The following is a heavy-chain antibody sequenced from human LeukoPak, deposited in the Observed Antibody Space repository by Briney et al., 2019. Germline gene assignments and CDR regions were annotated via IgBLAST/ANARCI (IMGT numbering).Heavy chain of an antibody. D-gene: IGHD5-12*01. V-gene: IGHV4-34*01. CDR1: GGSFSGYY. CDR3: ARDGTSGYDHYWYFDL. CDR2: INHSGST. Sequence: SETLSLTCAVYGGSFSGYYWSWIRQPPGKGLEWIGEINHSGSTNYNPSLKSRVTISVDTSNNQFSLKPSSVTAADTAVYHCARDGTSGYDHYWYFDLWGRGTLVTVSS. J-gene: IGHJ2*01.